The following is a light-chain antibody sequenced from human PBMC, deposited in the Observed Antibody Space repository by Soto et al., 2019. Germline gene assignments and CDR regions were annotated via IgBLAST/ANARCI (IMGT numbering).Light chain of an antibody. J-gene: IGLJ1*01. CDR1: SSDVGGYNY. CDR3: SSYAGSSRYI. CDR2: EVS. Sequence: QSALTQPASVSGSPGQSITISCTGTSSDVGGYNYVSWSQQHPGKAPQLMIYEVSNRPSGVSNRFSGSKSGNTASLTISGLQAEDEADYYCSSYAGSSRYIFGTGTKLTVL. V-gene: IGLV2-14*01.